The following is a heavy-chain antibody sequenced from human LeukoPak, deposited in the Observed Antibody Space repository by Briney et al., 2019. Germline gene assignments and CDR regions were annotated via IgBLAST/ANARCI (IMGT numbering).Heavy chain of an antibody. CDR3: ARDPIYIAAAGTGDY. V-gene: IGHV3-30*01. Sequence: GRSLRLSCAASGFTFSSYAMHWVRQAPGKELEWVAVISYDGSNKYYADSVKGRFTISRDNSKNTLYLQMNSLRAEDTAVYYCARDPIYIAAAGTGDYWGQGTLVTVSS. J-gene: IGHJ4*02. D-gene: IGHD6-13*01. CDR2: ISYDGSNK. CDR1: GFTFSSYA.